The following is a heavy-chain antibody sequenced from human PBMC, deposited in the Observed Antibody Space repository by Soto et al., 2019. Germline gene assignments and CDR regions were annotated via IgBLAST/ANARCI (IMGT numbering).Heavy chain of an antibody. Sequence: QVQLVQSGAEVKKPGSSVKVSCKASGGTFSSYAISWVRQAPGQGLEWMGGIIPIFGTADYAQKFEGRVTITADESTSTGNRELRSLRSEDTAVYYCASHYDSSGYYYRGLDYWGQGTLVTVSS. V-gene: IGHV1-69*12. CDR2: IIPIFGTA. J-gene: IGHJ4*02. D-gene: IGHD3-22*01. CDR1: GGTFSSYA. CDR3: ASHYDSSGYYYRGLDY.